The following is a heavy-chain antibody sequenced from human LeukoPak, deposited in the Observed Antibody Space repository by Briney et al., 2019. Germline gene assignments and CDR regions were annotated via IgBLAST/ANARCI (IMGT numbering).Heavy chain of an antibody. Sequence: GGSLRLSCAASGFTVSSNYMSWVRQAPGKGLEWVSVIYSGGSTYYADSVKGRFTISRDNSKNTLYLQMNSLRAEDTAVYYCARGVGYCTNGVCPPPVNWFDPWGQGTLVTVSS. CDR2: IYSGGST. CDR1: GFTVSSNY. D-gene: IGHD2-8*01. CDR3: ARGVGYCTNGVCPPPVNWFDP. V-gene: IGHV3-53*01. J-gene: IGHJ5*02.